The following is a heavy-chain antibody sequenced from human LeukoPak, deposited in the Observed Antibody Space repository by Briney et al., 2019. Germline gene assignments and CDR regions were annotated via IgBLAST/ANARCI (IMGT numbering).Heavy chain of an antibody. CDR3: ARRSSTWFDP. CDR2: IYPGDSDT. V-gene: IGHV5-51*01. Sequence: GESLQISCKGSGYIFTSYWIGWVRQLPGKGLEWMGIIYPGDSDTRYSPSFQGQVTISADKSISTAYLQWSSLKASDTAMHYCARRSSTWFDPWGQGTLVTVSS. CDR1: GYIFTSYW. D-gene: IGHD2-2*01. J-gene: IGHJ5*02.